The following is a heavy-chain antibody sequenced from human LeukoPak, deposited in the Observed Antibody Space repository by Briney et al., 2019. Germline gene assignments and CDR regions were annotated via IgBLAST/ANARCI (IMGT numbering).Heavy chain of an antibody. Sequence: PGGSLRLSCAASGFTFSSYWMHWVRQATGKGLEWVSAIGTAGDTYYPGSVKGRFTISRENAKNSLYLQMNSLRAGDTAVYYCARATLGAYYYGSGSYYIPQGMDVWGQGTTVTVSS. CDR1: GFTFSSYW. CDR2: IGTAGDT. D-gene: IGHD3-10*01. V-gene: IGHV3-13*04. J-gene: IGHJ6*02. CDR3: ARATLGAYYYGSGSYYIPQGMDV.